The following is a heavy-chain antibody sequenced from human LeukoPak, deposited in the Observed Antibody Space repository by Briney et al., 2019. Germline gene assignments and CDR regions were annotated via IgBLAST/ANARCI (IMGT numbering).Heavy chain of an antibody. CDR2: IKQDGSEK. Sequence: GGSLRLSCAASGFTFSSYWMSWVRQAPGKGLEWAANIKQDGSEKYYVDSVKGRFTISRDNAKKSLYLQMSSLRAEDTALYFCVRDSYCGGDCYRLHDLWGQGTLVAVSS. D-gene: IGHD2-21*02. J-gene: IGHJ4*02. CDR3: VRDSYCGGDCYRLHDL. V-gene: IGHV3-7*01. CDR1: GFTFSSYW.